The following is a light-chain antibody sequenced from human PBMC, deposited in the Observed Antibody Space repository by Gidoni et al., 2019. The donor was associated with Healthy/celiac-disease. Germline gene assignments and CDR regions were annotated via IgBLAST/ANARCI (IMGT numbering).Light chain of an antibody. J-gene: IGKJ2*01. CDR1: QIVSSN. CDR2: GAS. CDR3: QQYNNWPPHT. V-gene: IGKV3-15*01. Sequence: LSVSPGERATLSCRASQIVSSNLAWYQQKPGQAPRLLIYGASTRATGIPARFSGSGSGTEFTLTISSLQSEDLAVYYCQQYNNWPPHTFXQXTKLXIK.